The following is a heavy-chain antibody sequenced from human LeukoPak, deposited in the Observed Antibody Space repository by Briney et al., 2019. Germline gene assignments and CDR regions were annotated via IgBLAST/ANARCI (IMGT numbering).Heavy chain of an antibody. CDR2: IRYDGSNK. CDR1: GFTFSSYG. V-gene: IGHV3-30*02. J-gene: IGHJ4*02. D-gene: IGHD5-12*01. Sequence: GGSLRLSCAASGFTFSSYGMHWVRQAPGKGLEWVAFIRYDGSNKYYADSVKGRFTISRDNSKNTLYLQMNSLRAEDTAVYYCAKDTGSGYDYFSYYFDYWGQGTLVTVSP. CDR3: AKDTGSGYDYFSYYFDY.